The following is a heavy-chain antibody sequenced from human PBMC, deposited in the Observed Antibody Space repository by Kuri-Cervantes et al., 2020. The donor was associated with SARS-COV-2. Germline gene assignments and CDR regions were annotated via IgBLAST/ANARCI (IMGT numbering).Heavy chain of an antibody. CDR1: GFTFSSYA. CDR2: ISYDGSNK. D-gene: IGHD4-23*01. CDR3: TRAYGGSDY. V-gene: IGHV3-30*01. J-gene: IGHJ4*02. Sequence: GGSLRLSCAASGFTFSSYAMHWVRQAPGKGLEWVAVISYDGSNKYYADSVKGRFTISRDNSKNTLYLQMNSLRAEDTAVYYCTRAYGGSDYWGQGTLVTVSS.